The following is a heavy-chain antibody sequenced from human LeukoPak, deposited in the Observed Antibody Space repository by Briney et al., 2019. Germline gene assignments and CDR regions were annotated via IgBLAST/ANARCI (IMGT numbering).Heavy chain of an antibody. CDR1: GYTFTSYG. J-gene: IGHJ6*02. Sequence: ASVKVSCKASGYTFTSYGISWVRQAPGQGLEWMGWISAYNGNTNYAQKLQGRVTMTTDTSTSTAYMELRSLRSDDTAVYYCATITGARYYYYYGMDVWGQGTTVTVSS. D-gene: IGHD7-27*01. CDR3: ATITGARYYYYYGMDV. V-gene: IGHV1-18*01. CDR2: ISAYNGNT.